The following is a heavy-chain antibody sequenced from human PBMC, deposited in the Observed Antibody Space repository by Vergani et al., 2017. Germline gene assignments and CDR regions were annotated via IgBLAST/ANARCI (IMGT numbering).Heavy chain of an antibody. J-gene: IGHJ6*02. CDR1: GFTLSSYS. CDR2: ISSSSSYI. Sequence: EVHLEESGGGLVQPGGSLRLSCAASGFTLSSYSMNWVRQAPGKGLEWVSSISSSSSYIYYADSVKGRFTISRDNAKNSLYLQMNSLRAEDTAVYYCARDPTRYDILTGYSSYYYYGMDVWGPGP. CDR3: ARDPTRYDILTGYSSYYYYGMDV. D-gene: IGHD3-9*01. V-gene: IGHV3-21*01.